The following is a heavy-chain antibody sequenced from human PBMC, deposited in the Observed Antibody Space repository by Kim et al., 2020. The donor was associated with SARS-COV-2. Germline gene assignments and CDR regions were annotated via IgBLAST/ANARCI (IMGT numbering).Heavy chain of an antibody. Sequence: SETLSLTCAVYGGSFSGYYWSWIRQPPGKGLEWIGEINHSGSTNYNPSLKSRVTISVDTSKNQFSLKLSSVTAADTAVYYCAIGRGPSYYYGSGMFMDVWGQGTTVTVSS. CDR3: AIGRGPSYYYGSGMFMDV. V-gene: IGHV4-34*01. J-gene: IGHJ6*02. CDR2: INHSGST. D-gene: IGHD3-10*01. CDR1: GGSFSGYY.